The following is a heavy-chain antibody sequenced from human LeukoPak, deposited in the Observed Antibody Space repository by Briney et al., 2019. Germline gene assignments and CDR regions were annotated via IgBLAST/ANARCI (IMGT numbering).Heavy chain of an antibody. CDR1: GFTISSHG. CDR2: ISYDGNSK. Sequence: GGSLRLSCAVTGFTISSHGMHWVRQAPGKGLEWVAMISYDGNSKYYGDSVKGRFTISRDNSKNTLYLQMDSLRTEDTAVYYCAKDWGSSGWYNYFDPWGQGTLVTVSS. D-gene: IGHD6-19*01. V-gene: IGHV3-30*18. CDR3: AKDWGSSGWYNYFDP. J-gene: IGHJ5*02.